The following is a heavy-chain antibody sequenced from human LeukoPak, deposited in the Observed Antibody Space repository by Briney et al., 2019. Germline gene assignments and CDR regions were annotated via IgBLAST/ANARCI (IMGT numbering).Heavy chain of an antibody. CDR3: AKDLATKGNCGGDCYSFDN. Sequence: GGSLRLSCAASRFTFSSYGMHWVRQAPGKGLEWVAYIRFDGSNKDYADSVKGRFTISRDNSKNTLYLQMNSLRAEDTAVYYCAKDLATKGNCGGDCYSFDNWGQGTLVTVSS. J-gene: IGHJ4*02. CDR1: RFTFSSYG. D-gene: IGHD2-21*01. CDR2: IRFDGSNK. V-gene: IGHV3-30*02.